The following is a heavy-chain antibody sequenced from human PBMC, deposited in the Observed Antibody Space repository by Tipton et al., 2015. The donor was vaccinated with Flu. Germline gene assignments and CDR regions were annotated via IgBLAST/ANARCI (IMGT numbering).Heavy chain of an antibody. D-gene: IGHD3-10*01. CDR3: AQARFFYFDS. J-gene: IGHJ4*02. Sequence: LRLSCAVYGGSFSGYYWSWIRQPPGKGLEWIGEINHSGSTNYNPSLESRVSISLDTSKNHFSLKLRSVTAADTAAYYCAQARFFYFDSWGQGTLVTVSS. V-gene: IGHV4-34*01. CDR2: INHSGST. CDR1: GGSFSGYY.